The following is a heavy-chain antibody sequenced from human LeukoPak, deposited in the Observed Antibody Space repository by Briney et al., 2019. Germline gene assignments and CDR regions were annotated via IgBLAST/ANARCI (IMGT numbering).Heavy chain of an antibody. V-gene: IGHV3-21*01. Sequence: GGSLRLSCAASGFTFSSYSMNWVRQAPGKGLEWVSSISSSSSYIYYADSVRGRFTISRDNAKNSLYLQMNSLRAEDTAVYYCARDGLGYSGYDSYGDFPNWFDPWGQGTLVTVSS. CDR1: GFTFSSYS. J-gene: IGHJ5*02. CDR3: ARDGLGYSGYDSYGDFPNWFDP. D-gene: IGHD5-12*01. CDR2: ISSSSSYI.